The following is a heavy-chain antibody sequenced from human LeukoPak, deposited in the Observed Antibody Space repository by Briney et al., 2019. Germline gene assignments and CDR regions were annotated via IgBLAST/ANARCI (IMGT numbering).Heavy chain of an antibody. J-gene: IGHJ4*02. D-gene: IGHD2-2*01. CDR1: GFTFSSYG. Sequence: TGGSLRLSCAASGFTFSSYGMHWVRQAPGKGLEWVAFIQYDGSNKYYADSVKGRFTISRDNSKNTLYLQMNSLRAEDTAVYYCAKDSRVTRAFDYWGQGTLVTVSS. V-gene: IGHV3-30*02. CDR2: IQYDGSNK. CDR3: AKDSRVTRAFDY.